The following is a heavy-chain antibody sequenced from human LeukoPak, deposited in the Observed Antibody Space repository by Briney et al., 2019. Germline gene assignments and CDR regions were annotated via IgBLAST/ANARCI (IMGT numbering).Heavy chain of an antibody. J-gene: IGHJ4*02. CDR1: GFTFSSYA. D-gene: IGHD3-22*01. CDR3: ARDSSRDYYDSSGYEDY. CDR2: ISYDGSNK. V-gene: IGHV3-30-3*01. Sequence: PGGSLRLSCAASGFTFSSYAMHWVRQAPGKGLEWVAVISYDGSNKYYADSVKGRFTISRDNSKNTLYLQMNSLRAEDTAVYYCARDSSRDYYDSSGYEDYWGQGTLVTVSS.